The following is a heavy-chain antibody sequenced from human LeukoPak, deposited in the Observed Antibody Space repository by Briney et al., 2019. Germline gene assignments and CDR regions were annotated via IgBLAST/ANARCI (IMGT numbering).Heavy chain of an antibody. CDR2: INPNSGGT. Sequence: GASVKVSCKASGYTFTGYYMHWVRQAPGQGLKWMGWINPNSGGTNYAQKFQGRVTMTRDTSISTAYMELSRLRSDDTAVYYCARGGSSTMIVVDNIDYWGQGTLVTVSS. CDR1: GYTFTGYY. D-gene: IGHD3-22*01. J-gene: IGHJ4*02. CDR3: ARGGSSTMIVVDNIDY. V-gene: IGHV1-2*02.